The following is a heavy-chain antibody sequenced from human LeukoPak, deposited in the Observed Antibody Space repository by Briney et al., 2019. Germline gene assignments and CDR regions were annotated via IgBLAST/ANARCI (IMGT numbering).Heavy chain of an antibody. V-gene: IGHV4-59*08. D-gene: IGHD2-15*01. J-gene: IGHJ4*02. CDR1: GGSISSYY. CDR3: ARHLVVGDTAFDS. CDR2: IYSSGST. Sequence: PSETLSLTCTVSGGSISSYYWSWIRQPPGKGLEWIGYIYSSGSTNYNPSLKSRVTISVDTSKNQFSLQLNSVTATDTAVYYCARHLVVGDTAFDSWGQGTLVTVSS.